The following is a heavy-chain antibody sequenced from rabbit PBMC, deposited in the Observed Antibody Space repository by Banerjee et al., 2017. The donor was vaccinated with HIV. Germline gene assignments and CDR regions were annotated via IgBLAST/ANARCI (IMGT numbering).Heavy chain of an antibody. CDR3: ARDGYAGYGDL. D-gene: IGHD7-1*01. J-gene: IGHJ4*01. V-gene: IGHV1S45*01. CDR1: GFSFSSSYY. CDR2: INTSSGST. Sequence: QEQLKETGGGLVQPGGSLTLSCKASGFSFSSSYYMCWVRQAPGKGLEWIACINTSSGSTVYATWAKGRFTISKTSSTTVTLQMTSLTAADTATYFCARDGYAGYGDLWGPGTLVTVS.